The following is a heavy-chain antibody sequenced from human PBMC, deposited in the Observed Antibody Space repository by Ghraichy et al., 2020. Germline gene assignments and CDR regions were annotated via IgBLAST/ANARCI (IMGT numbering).Heavy chain of an antibody. CDR1: GFTFSSYS. D-gene: IGHD5-24*01. Sequence: GGLRLSCAASGFTFSSYSMNWVRQAPGKGLEWVSYISSSSSTIYYADSGKGRFTISRDNAKNSLYLQMNSLRDEDTAVYYCARDRLMATISGGAFDYWGQGTLVTVSS. CDR3: ARDRLMATISGGAFDY. CDR2: ISSSSSTI. J-gene: IGHJ4*02. V-gene: IGHV3-48*02.